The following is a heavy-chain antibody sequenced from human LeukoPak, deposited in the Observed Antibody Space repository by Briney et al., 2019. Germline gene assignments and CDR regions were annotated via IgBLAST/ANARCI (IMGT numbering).Heavy chain of an antibody. CDR3: VTGTRVSTLRGFLVDYFDN. Sequence: KPSETLSLTCTVSGGTVMSGGYSWGWLRQPPGKGLEWIGSIYQGGSSYYNPSHDSRVTITVDRSNNQFSLRLRSVTAADSAVYYCVTGTRVSTLRGFLVDYFDNWGQGALVSVSS. CDR2: IYQGGSS. D-gene: IGHD3-3*01. J-gene: IGHJ4*02. CDR1: GGTVMSGGYS. V-gene: IGHV4-30-2*01.